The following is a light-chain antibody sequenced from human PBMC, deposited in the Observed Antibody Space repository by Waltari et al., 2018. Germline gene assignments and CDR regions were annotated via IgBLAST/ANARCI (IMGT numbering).Light chain of an antibody. CDR3: QQSNTFPLT. V-gene: IGKV1-12*01. Sequence: DIQMTQSPSSVSASVGDRVTITCRAIEDVSTWFAWYQQKPGKVPQLLIFAASVLRTGVSSRFTGSGSGTDFTLTISSLEPEDFATYYCQQSNTFPLTFGGGTKVEIK. CDR2: AAS. CDR1: EDVSTW. J-gene: IGKJ4*01.